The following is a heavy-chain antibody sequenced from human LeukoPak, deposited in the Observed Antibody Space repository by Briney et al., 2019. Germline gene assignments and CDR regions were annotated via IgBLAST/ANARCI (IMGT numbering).Heavy chain of an antibody. CDR1: GFTFDDYA. CDR2: ISWNSGST. CDR3: AKDIKAANFGGVFDI. D-gene: IGHD3-16*01. V-gene: IGHV3-9*01. J-gene: IGHJ3*02. Sequence: GGSLRLFCAASGFTFDDYAMHWVRQAPGKGLEWVSGISWNSGSTGYADSVKGRFTISRDNAKNSLYLQMNSLRAEDTALYYCAKDIKAANFGGVFDIWGQGTMVTVSS.